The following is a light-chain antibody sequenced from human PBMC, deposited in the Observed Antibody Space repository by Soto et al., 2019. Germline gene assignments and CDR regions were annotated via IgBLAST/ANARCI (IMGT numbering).Light chain of an antibody. CDR1: QSVLYSSNNKNY. CDR2: WTS. J-gene: IGKJ3*01. CDR3: KQYFSTPFT. Sequence: DIVMTQSPDSLAVSLGERATINCKSSQSVLYSSNNKNYLAWYQQKPGQPPKLLIYWTSTRESGVPDRFSGSGSGKDFTLTISSLQAEDVAVYYCKQYFSTPFTFGPGTKVDIK. V-gene: IGKV4-1*01.